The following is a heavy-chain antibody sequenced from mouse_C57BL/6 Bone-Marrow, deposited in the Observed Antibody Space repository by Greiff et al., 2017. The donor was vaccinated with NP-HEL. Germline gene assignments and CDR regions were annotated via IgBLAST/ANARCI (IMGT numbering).Heavy chain of an antibody. CDR3: ATYSNYPYAMDY. CDR2: INPYNGDT. CDR1: GYSFTGYF. V-gene: IGHV1-20*01. D-gene: IGHD2-5*01. Sequence: EVQLQQSGPELVKPGDSVKISCKASGYSFTGYFMNWVMQSHGKSLEWIGRINPYNGDTFYNQKFKGKATLTVDKSSSTAHMELRSLTSEDSAVYYCATYSNYPYAMDYWGQGTSVTVSS. J-gene: IGHJ4*01.